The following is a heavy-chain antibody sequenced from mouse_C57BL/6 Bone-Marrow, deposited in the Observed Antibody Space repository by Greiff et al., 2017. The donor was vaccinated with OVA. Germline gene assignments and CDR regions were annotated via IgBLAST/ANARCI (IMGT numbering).Heavy chain of an antibody. D-gene: IGHD1-1*01. CDR2: IRNKANNHAT. CDR1: GFTFSDAW. CDR3: TRPSYYGSSYGAWFAY. Sequence: EVKVEESGGGLVQPGGSMKLSCAASGFTFSDAWMDWVRQSPEKGLEWVAEIRNKANNHATYYAESVKGRFTISRDDSKSSVYLQMNSLRAEDTGIYYCTRPSYYGSSYGAWFAYWGQGTLVTVSA. V-gene: IGHV6-6*01. J-gene: IGHJ3*01.